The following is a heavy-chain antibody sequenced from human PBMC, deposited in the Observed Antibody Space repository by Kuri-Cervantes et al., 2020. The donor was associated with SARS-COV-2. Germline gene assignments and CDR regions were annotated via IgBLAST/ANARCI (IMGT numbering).Heavy chain of an antibody. CDR1: GFTFTSFA. Sequence: GESLKISCAASGFTFTSFAIHWVRQAPGKGLEWVSVISHDGTNKYYADSVKGRFTISRDNSKNTLYLQMNSLRAEDTAVYYCAKEAVSWVEYYFDYWGQGTLVTVSS. V-gene: IGHV3-30*01. J-gene: IGHJ4*02. CDR3: AKEAVSWVEYYFDY. D-gene: IGHD3-16*01. CDR2: ISHDGTNK.